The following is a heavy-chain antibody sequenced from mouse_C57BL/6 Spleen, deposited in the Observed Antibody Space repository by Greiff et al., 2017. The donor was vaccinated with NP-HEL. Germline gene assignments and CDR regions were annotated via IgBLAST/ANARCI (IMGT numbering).Heavy chain of an antibody. J-gene: IGHJ4*01. Sequence: DVQLVESEGGLVQPGSSMKLSCTASGFTFSDYYMAWVRQVPEKGLEWVANINYDGSSTYYLDSLKSRFIISRDNAKNILYLQMSSLKSEDTATYYCARESNSYAMDYWGQGTSVTVSS. CDR1: GFTFSDYY. CDR3: ARESNSYAMDY. CDR2: INYDGSST. V-gene: IGHV5-16*01. D-gene: IGHD2-5*01.